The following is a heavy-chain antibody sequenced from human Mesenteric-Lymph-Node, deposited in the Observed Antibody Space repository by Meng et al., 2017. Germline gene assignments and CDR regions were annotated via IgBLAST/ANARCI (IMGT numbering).Heavy chain of an antibody. J-gene: IGHJ4*02. D-gene: IGHD5-24*01. V-gene: IGHV3-53*01. Sequence: GESLKISCAASGFTFSSYSMNWVRQAPGKGLEWVSVIYSGGSTYYADSVKGRFTISRDNSKNTLYLQMNSLRAEDTAVYYCARSGLHGTFDYWGQGTLVTVSS. CDR2: IYSGGST. CDR3: ARSGLHGTFDY. CDR1: GFTFSSYS.